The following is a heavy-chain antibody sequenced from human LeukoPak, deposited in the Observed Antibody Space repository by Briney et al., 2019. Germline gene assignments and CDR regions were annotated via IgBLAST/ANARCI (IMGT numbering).Heavy chain of an antibody. CDR3: ARETVMVVPAAIKSDA. CDR2: IKYDGSEK. V-gene: IGHV3-7*01. CDR1: GFNFYTFW. D-gene: IGHD2-2*01. J-gene: IGHJ5*02. Sequence: PGGSLRLSCAASGFNFYTFWMSWVRQAPGKGLEWVANIKYDGSEKYYADSVKGRFTISRDDARKSLSLQMNSLRADDTAIYYCARETVMVVPAAIKSDAWGQGTLVTVSS.